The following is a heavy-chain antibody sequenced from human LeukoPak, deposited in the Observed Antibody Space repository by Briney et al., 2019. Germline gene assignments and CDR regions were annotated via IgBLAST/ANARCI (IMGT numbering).Heavy chain of an antibody. D-gene: IGHD3-10*01. CDR2: IYTSGST. CDR1: GGSISSGSYY. V-gene: IGHV4-61*02. J-gene: IGHJ5*02. Sequence: SQTLSLTCTVSGGSISSGSYYWSWIRQPAGKGLEWIGRIYTSGSTNYNPSLKSRVTISVDTSKNQFSLKLSSVTAADTAVYYCAREDTTKFKYYYGSDWFDPWGQGTLVTVSS. CDR3: AREDTTKFKYYYGSDWFDP.